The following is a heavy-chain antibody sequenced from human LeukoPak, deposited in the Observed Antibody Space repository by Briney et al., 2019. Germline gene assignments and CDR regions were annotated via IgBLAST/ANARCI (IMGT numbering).Heavy chain of an antibody. V-gene: IGHV5-51*01. CDR1: GYIFTNYW. J-gene: IGHJ4*02. Sequence: GESLKISCKGSGYIFTNYWIAWVRQMPGKGLERMGIIYPGDSGTRYSPSFQGQVTISTDKSITTAYLQWSSLKASDTAMYYCARQYGGNADYFNYWGQGTLVTVSS. D-gene: IGHD4-23*01. CDR2: IYPGDSGT. CDR3: ARQYGGNADYFNY.